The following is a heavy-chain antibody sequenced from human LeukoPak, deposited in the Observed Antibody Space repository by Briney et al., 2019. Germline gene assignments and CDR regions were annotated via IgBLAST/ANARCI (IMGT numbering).Heavy chain of an antibody. CDR1: GASLSTNW. J-gene: IGHJ1*01. D-gene: IGHD3-22*01. CDR2: IKSDGSST. CDR3: ARDLATRVATMIVGPNAEYFQH. V-gene: IGHV3-74*01. Sequence: GGSLRLSCAASGASLSTNWMQWVRQAPGKGLVWVSRIKSDGSSTNYADSVKGRFTISRDNAKNSLYLQMNRLRAEDTALYYCARDLATRVATMIVGPNAEYFQHWGQGTLVTVSS.